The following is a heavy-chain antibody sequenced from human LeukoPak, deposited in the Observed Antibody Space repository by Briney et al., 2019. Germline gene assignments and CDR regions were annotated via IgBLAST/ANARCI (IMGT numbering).Heavy chain of an antibody. Sequence: PGGSLRLSCAASGFTFDDYAMHWVRQAPGKGLEWVSGISWNSGSIGYADSVKGRFTISRDNAKNTLYLQMNSLRAEDTAVYYCARGSLLWFGELSDWFDPWGQGTLVTVSS. CDR3: ARGSLLWFGELSDWFDP. D-gene: IGHD3-10*01. J-gene: IGHJ5*02. CDR2: ISWNSGSI. CDR1: GFTFDDYA. V-gene: IGHV3-9*01.